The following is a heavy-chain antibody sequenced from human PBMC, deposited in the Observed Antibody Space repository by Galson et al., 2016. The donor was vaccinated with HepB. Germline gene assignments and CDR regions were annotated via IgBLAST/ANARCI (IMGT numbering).Heavy chain of an antibody. CDR2: ISYGGTDE. V-gene: IGHV3-30*18. CDR1: GFPFTTYA. Sequence: SLRLSCAASGFPFTTYAMHWLRQPPGKGLEWLAIISYGGTDEYYAASVRGRFTISRDSSQDTVYLQMSSLRPEDTAVYYCAKEDDSGSHWGGIDVWGQGTTVTVSS. J-gene: IGHJ6*02. CDR3: AKEDDSGSHWGGIDV. D-gene: IGHD3-10*01.